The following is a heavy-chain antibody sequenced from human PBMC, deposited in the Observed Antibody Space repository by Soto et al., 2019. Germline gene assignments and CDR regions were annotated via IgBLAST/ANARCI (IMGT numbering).Heavy chain of an antibody. CDR3: ARDQYYYGSGSYPYYYYGMDV. J-gene: IGHJ6*02. CDR2: ISSSGSTI. CDR1: GFTFSDYY. Sequence: QVQLVESGGGLVKPGGSLRLSCAASGFTFSDYYMSWIRQAPGKGLEWVSYISSSGSTIYYADSVKGRLTISRDNAKNSLYLQMNSLRAEDTAVYYCARDQYYYGSGSYPYYYYGMDVWGQGTTVTVSS. V-gene: IGHV3-11*01. D-gene: IGHD3-10*01.